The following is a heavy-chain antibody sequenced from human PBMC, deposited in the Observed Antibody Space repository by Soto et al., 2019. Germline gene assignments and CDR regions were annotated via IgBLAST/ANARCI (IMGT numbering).Heavy chain of an antibody. CDR3: VRDYFYAFDL. J-gene: IGHJ3*01. D-gene: IGHD3-22*01. CDR2: IDAVSSPI. CDR1: GFTFETYP. Sequence: GGSLRLSCAASGFTFETYPMNWVRQAPGKGPEWISHIDAVSSPIYDADSVKGRFTTSRDNVNKLLYLQMNSLTDEDTAVYYCVRDYFYAFDLWGQGTMVTVSS. V-gene: IGHV3-48*02.